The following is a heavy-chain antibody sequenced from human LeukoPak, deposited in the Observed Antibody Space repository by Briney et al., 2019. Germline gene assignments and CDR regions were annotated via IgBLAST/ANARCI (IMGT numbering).Heavy chain of an antibody. CDR2: ISGSGGST. J-gene: IGHJ4*02. CDR3: AKGNGGYYYDSTGYRDGYFDY. CDR1: GFTFIRYA. V-gene: IGHV3-23*01. Sequence: PGGSLRLSCAASGFTFIRYAMSWLRQAAGKGLEWVSAISGSGGSTYYADCVKGRFTISRDNSKNTLYLQMNSLRDEDTAVYYCAKGNGGYYYDSTGYRDGYFDYWGQGALVTVSS. D-gene: IGHD3-22*01.